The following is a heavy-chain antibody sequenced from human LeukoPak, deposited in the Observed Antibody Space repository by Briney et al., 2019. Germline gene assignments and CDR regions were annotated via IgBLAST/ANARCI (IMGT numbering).Heavy chain of an antibody. CDR1: GGSISSYY. J-gene: IGHJ2*01. CDR3: AREIRGSYWYFDL. CDR2: IYYSGST. Sequence: PSETLSLTCTVSGGSISSYYWSWIRQPPGKGLEWIGYIYYSGSTNYNPSLKSRVTISVDTSKSQFSLKLSSVTAADTAVYYCAREIRGSYWYFDLWGRGTLVTVSS. D-gene: IGHD3-10*01. V-gene: IGHV4-59*01.